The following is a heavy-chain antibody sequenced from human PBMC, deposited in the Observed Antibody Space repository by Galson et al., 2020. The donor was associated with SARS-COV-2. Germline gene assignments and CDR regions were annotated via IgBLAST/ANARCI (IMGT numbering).Heavy chain of an antibody. J-gene: IGHJ6*03. Sequence: SETLSLTCAVYGGSFSGYSWTWIRQPPGKGLEWIGEINIGGNTNYSPSLRSRVTVSVDTSKNQFSLNLRSVTAAETALYYCARGHRGVVPSPVLGLGPYYSYYYMDVWDKGTTVTVSS. CDR2: INIGGNT. D-gene: IGHD3-10*01. CDR3: ARGHRGVVPSPVLGLGPYYSYYYMDV. CDR1: GGSFSGYS. V-gene: IGHV4-34*01.